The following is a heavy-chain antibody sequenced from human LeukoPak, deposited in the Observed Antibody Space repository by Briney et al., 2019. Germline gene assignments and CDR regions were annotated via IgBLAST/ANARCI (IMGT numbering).Heavy chain of an antibody. Sequence: SETLSLTCTVSGGSISSYYWSWIRQPPGKGLEWIGYIYYSGHTTYNSSLKSRVTISVDTSKNQFSLKLSSVTAADTAVYYWARAGSYFSYGMDVWGQGTTVTVSS. CDR1: GGSISSYY. V-gene: IGHV4-59*01. CDR2: IYYSGHT. CDR3: ARAGSYFSYGMDV. J-gene: IGHJ6*02.